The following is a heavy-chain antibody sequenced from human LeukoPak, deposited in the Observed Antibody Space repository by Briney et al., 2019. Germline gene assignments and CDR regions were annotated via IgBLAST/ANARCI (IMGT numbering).Heavy chain of an antibody. J-gene: IGHJ4*02. Sequence: SETLSLTCTVSGGSISSSSYYWGWIRQPPGKGLEWIGRINTSGSTNYNPSLKSRVTMSVDTSKNQFSLKLSSVTAADTAVYYCARDNRGYDYWGQGTLVTVSS. V-gene: IGHV4-39*07. CDR1: GGSISSSSYY. D-gene: IGHD3-16*01. CDR2: INTSGST. CDR3: ARDNRGYDY.